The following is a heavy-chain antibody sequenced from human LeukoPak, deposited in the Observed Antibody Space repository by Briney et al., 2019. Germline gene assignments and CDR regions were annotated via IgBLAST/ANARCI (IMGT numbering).Heavy chain of an antibody. J-gene: IGHJ6*03. CDR1: GGSFSGYY. CDR2: INHSGST. V-gene: IGHV4-34*01. Sequence: SETLSLTCAVYGGSFSGYYWSWIRQPPGKGLEWIGEINHSGSTNYNPSLKSRVTISVDTSKNQFSLKLSSVTAADTAVYYCARARSGSYYNPIYYYYYYMDVWGKGTTVTISS. CDR3: ARARSGSYYNPIYYYYYYMDV. D-gene: IGHD3-10*01.